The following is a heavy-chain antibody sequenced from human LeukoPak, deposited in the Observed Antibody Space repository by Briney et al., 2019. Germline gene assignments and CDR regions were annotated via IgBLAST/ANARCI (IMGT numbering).Heavy chain of an antibody. CDR1: GGSISSTNSY. Sequence: SETLSLTCTVSGGSISSTNSYWGWVRQPPGKGLEWIGSIYYSGSTYYNPSLRSRVAISVDTSKNHFSLKLNSATAADTAVYFCARQIPGVMATRRWGFDYWGQGTLVTVSS. CDR2: IYYSGST. V-gene: IGHV4-39*01. J-gene: IGHJ4*02. CDR3: ARQIPGVMATRRWGFDY. D-gene: IGHD3-16*01.